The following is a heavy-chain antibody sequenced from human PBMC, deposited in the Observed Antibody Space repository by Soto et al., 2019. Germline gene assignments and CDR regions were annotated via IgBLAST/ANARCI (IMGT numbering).Heavy chain of an antibody. CDR2: IYYSGST. J-gene: IGHJ4*02. D-gene: IGHD6-13*01. V-gene: IGHV4-39*01. CDR3: ARRGSSSWYGY. Sequence: QLQLQESGPGLVKPSETLSLTCTVSGGSISSSSYYWGWIRQPPGKGLEWIGSIYYSGSTYYNPSLKXRXTXSLXTSKNHFSLMLSSVTAADTAVYYCARRGSSSWYGYWGQGTLVTVSS. CDR1: GGSISSSSYY.